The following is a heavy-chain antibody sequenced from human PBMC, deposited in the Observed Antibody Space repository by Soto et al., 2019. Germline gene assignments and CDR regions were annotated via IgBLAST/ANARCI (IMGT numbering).Heavy chain of an antibody. J-gene: IGHJ5*02. CDR2: INYSGST. CDR1: RGCVRSSD. V-gene: IGHV4-34*01. Sequence: SSAVCRGCVRSSDGSGTRKTPGKGLEWIGEINYSGSTNYNPSLKSRVTISVDTSKNQFSLKLSSVTAADTAVYYCARARFYCGGGSCSQNRWSAPWGKGTLVTVSS. CDR3: ARARFYCGGGSCSQNRWSAP. D-gene: IGHD2-15*01.